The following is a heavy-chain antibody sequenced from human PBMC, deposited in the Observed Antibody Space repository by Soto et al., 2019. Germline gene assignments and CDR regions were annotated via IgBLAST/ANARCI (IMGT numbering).Heavy chain of an antibody. J-gene: IGHJ6*02. CDR2: IYYSGST. V-gene: IGHV4-31*03. CDR1: GGSISSGGYY. Sequence: SETLSLTCTVSGGSISSGGYYWSWIRQHPGKGLEWIGYIYYSGSTYYNPSLKSRVTISVDTSKNQFSLKLSSVTAADTAVYYCARVLGLRFLEWSPLLGYYYGMDVWGQVTTVTVSS. CDR3: ARVLGLRFLEWSPLLGYYYGMDV. D-gene: IGHD3-3*01.